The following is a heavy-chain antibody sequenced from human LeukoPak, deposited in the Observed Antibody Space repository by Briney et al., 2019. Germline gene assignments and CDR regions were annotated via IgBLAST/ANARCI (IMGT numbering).Heavy chain of an antibody. V-gene: IGHV4-59*12. CDR3: ARALYYYDSSGTDSHYFDY. D-gene: IGHD3-22*01. J-gene: IGHJ4*02. CDR1: GGSISSYY. Sequence: SETLSLTCTVSGGSISSYYWSWIRQPPGKGLEWIGYIYYSGSTYYNPSLKSRVTISVDTSKNQFSLKLSSVTAADTAVYYCARALYYYDSSGTDSHYFDYWGQGTLVTVSS. CDR2: IYYSGST.